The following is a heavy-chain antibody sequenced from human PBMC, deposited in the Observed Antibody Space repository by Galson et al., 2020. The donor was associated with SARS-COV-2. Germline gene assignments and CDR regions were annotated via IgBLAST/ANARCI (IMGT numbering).Heavy chain of an antibody. CDR2: ISYAGTTK. J-gene: IGHJ1*01. V-gene: IGHV3-30*04. CDR3: ARETDDQTSSCYDS. Sequence: GGSLRLSCAASGFSFSNSAMRCGRQAPAKGLVWVAIISYAGTTKYYSDSVKGRFTISRDISKNTLYLQMNSLRPEDTAVYYCARETDDQTSSCYDSGGQGARVAVSS. CDR1: GFSFSNSA. D-gene: IGHD5-12*01.